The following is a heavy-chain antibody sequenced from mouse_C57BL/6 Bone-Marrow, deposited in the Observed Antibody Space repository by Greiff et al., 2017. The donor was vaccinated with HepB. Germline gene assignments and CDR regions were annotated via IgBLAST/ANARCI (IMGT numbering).Heavy chain of an antibody. V-gene: IGHV4-1*01. Sequence: VESGGSLKLSCAASGIDFSRYWMSWVRRAPGKGLDWIGEINPDSSTINYAPSLKDKFIISRDNAKNTLYLQMSKVRSEDTALYYCARAILLRYWYFDVWGTGTTVTVSS. CDR1: GIDFSRYW. CDR3: ARAILLRYWYFDV. J-gene: IGHJ1*03. CDR2: INPDSSTI. D-gene: IGHD1-1*01.